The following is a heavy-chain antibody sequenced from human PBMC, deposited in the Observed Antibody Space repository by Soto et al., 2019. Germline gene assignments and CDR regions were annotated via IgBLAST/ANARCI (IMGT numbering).Heavy chain of an antibody. Sequence: GGSLRLSCTTSGFSFASFAVTWVRQAPGKGLEWVATISGSDGKTYYADSVKGRFSISRDTSRNTLYLQMNSLRADDTAIYYCAKWSYLDYWGQGTRVTVSS. CDR1: GFSFASFA. V-gene: IGHV3-23*01. CDR3: AKWSYLDY. CDR2: ISGSDGKT. D-gene: IGHD3-3*01. J-gene: IGHJ4*02.